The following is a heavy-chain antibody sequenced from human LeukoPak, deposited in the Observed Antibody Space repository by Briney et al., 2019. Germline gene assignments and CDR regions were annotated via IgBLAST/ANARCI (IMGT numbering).Heavy chain of an antibody. CDR1: GGSFSGYY. V-gene: IGHV4-59*10. Sequence: SETLSLTCAVYGGSFSGYYWSWIRQPAGKGLEWIGRIYTSGSTNYNPSLKSRVTMSVDTSKNQFSLKLSSVTAADTAVYYCARGHGYCSGGSCLHYYYYYGMDVWGQGTTVTVSS. J-gene: IGHJ6*02. D-gene: IGHD2-15*01. CDR3: ARGHGYCSGGSCLHYYYYYGMDV. CDR2: IYTSGST.